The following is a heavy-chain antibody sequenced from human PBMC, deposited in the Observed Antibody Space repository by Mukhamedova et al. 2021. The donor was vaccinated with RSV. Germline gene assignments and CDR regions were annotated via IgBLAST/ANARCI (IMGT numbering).Heavy chain of an antibody. J-gene: IGHJ6*02. V-gene: IGHV4-59*01. CDR2: NNENT. CDR3: ARDRIVGATRYFGMDV. D-gene: IGHD1-26*01. Sequence: NNENTNYNPSLKSRVSISGEMSKNQFSLKLKSVTAADTAVYYCARDRIVGATRYFGMDVWGQGTTVTVSS.